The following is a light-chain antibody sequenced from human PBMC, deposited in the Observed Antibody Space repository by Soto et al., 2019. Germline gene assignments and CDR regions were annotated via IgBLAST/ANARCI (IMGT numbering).Light chain of an antibody. CDR2: EVS. Sequence: QSALTQPASVSGSPGQSITISCTGTSSDVGSYNLVSWYQQHPGKAPKLMIYEVSKRPSGVSNRFSGSKYGNTASLTISGLQAEDEADYYCCSYAGSSTLPVFGGGTKLTVL. CDR1: SSDVGSYNL. CDR3: CSYAGSSTLPV. J-gene: IGLJ2*01. V-gene: IGLV2-23*02.